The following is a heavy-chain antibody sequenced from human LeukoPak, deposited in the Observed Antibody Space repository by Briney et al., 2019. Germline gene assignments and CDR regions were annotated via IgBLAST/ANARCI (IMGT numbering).Heavy chain of an antibody. Sequence: ASVTVSCKSSGYTFTVYYMHWVRQAPGEGLEWMGWINPNSGGTNYAQKFQGRVTMTRDTSISTAYMELSRLRSDDTAVYYCASAEKYYYDSSGYYSWWGQGTLVTVSS. D-gene: IGHD3-22*01. CDR3: ASAEKYYYDSSGYYSW. J-gene: IGHJ4*02. V-gene: IGHV1-2*02. CDR1: GYTFTVYY. CDR2: INPNSGGT.